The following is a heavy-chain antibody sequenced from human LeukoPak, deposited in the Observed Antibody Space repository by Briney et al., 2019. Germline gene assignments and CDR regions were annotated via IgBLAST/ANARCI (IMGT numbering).Heavy chain of an antibody. D-gene: IGHD6-13*01. J-gene: IGHJ5*02. CDR1: GGSISSSSYY. Sequence: NPSETLSLTCTVSGGSISSSSYYWGWIRQPPGKGLEWIGSIYYSGSTYYNPSLKSRVTISADTSKNQFSLKLSSVTAADTAVYYCAREAVAAAHTSYNWFDPWGQGTLVTVSS. V-gene: IGHV4-39*02. CDR3: AREAVAAAHTSYNWFDP. CDR2: IYYSGST.